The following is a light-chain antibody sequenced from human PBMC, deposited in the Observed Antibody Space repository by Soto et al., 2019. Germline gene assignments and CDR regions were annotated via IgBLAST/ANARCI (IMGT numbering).Light chain of an antibody. V-gene: IGKV3-20*01. CDR3: QHYGRNPWK. CDR2: GAS. CDR1: KSVSSSY. Sequence: EILLSQSPGSLSLWAGERATLAWRSSKSVSSSYLAWYQQQPGQAPRLPIYGASSRATGIPDRFSGSQAGDGIPHTTTGPAPQHIPVSYRQHYGRNPWKFGHGTKVDIK. J-gene: IGKJ1*01.